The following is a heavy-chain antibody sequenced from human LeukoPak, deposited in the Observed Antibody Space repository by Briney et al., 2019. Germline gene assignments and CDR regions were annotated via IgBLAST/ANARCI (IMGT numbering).Heavy chain of an antibody. Sequence: GGSLRLSCAASGFAFNNYAMSWVRQAPGKGLEWVSAISASGGGTNYADSVKGRFIISRDNSKNTLYLQMNSLRAEDTAVYYCAKDPQRYCSGGSCLYFDYWGQGTLVTVSS. CDR1: GFAFNNYA. J-gene: IGHJ4*02. CDR2: ISASGGGT. CDR3: AKDPQRYCSGGSCLYFDY. D-gene: IGHD2-15*01. V-gene: IGHV3-23*01.